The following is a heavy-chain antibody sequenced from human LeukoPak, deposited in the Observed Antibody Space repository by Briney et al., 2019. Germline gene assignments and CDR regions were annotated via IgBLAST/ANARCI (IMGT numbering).Heavy chain of an antibody. J-gene: IGHJ3*02. CDR1: GGSISSGGYS. CDR3: ARGNYFDSSGSNEAFDM. V-gene: IGHV4-30-2*01. D-gene: IGHD3-22*01. Sequence: SETLSLTCAVSGGSISSGGYSWPWIRQPPGKGLELIGYIYQTGSTYYNPSLKSRVTISVDRSKNQFSLKLNSMTAADTAVYYCARGNYFDSSGSNEAFDMWGQGTMVTVSS. CDR2: IYQTGST.